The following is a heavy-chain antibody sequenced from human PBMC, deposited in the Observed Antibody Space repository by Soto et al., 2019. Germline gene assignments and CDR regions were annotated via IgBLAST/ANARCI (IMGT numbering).Heavy chain of an antibody. CDR1: GGTFSSYT. CDR2: IIPILGIA. V-gene: IGHV1-69*08. CDR3: ARESGGDLPDY. J-gene: IGHJ4*02. Sequence: QVQLVQSGAEVKKPGSSVKVSCKAAGGTFSSYTISWVRQAPGQGLEWMGRIIPILGIANYAQKFQGRVTITADKSTSTAYMELSSLRSEDTAVYYCARESGGDLPDYWGQGTLVTVSS. D-gene: IGHD4-17*01.